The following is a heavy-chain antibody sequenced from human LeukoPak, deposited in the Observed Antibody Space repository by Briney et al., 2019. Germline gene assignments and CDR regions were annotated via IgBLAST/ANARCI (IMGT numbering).Heavy chain of an antibody. Sequence: SVKVSCKASGGTFSSYAISWVRQAPGQGLEWMGGIIPICGTANYAQKFQGRVTITTDESTSTAYMELSSLRSEDTAVYYCARDATADCSGGSCYSDYYYMDVWGQGTLVTVSS. CDR2: IIPICGTA. J-gene: IGHJ6*03. D-gene: IGHD2-15*01. CDR1: GGTFSSYA. CDR3: ARDATADCSGGSCYSDYYYMDV. V-gene: IGHV1-69*05.